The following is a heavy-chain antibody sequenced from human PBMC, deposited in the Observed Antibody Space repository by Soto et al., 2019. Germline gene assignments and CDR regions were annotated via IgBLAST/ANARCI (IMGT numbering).Heavy chain of an antibody. D-gene: IGHD3-22*01. CDR1: GFIFSSYV. J-gene: IGHJ4*02. CDR3: AKYYDSSGYYSRPSYFDY. Sequence: GGSLRLSCSASGFIFSSYVMHWVRQAPGKGLEYVSGISYNGGSTYYADSVKGRFTVSRDNSKNTLYLQMSSLRAEDTAVYYCAKYYDSSGYYSRPSYFDYWGQGTLVTVSS. V-gene: IGHV3-64D*06. CDR2: ISYNGGST.